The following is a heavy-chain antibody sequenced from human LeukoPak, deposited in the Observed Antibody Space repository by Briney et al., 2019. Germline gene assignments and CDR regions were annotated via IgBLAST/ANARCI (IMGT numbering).Heavy chain of an antibody. CDR1: GFTFSSYA. V-gene: IGHV3-23*01. Sequence: GGSLRLSCTASGFTFSSYAMSWVRQAPGKGLEWVSSITGSGGNTYYADSVKGRFTISRDNARNSLYLQMNSLKAEDTAVYYCARERDEGFDYWGQGTLVTVSS. J-gene: IGHJ4*02. CDR3: ARERDEGFDY. D-gene: IGHD5-24*01. CDR2: ITGSGGNT.